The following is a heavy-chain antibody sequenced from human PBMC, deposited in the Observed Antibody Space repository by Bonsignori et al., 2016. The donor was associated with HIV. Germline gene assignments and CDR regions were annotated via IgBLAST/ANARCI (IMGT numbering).Heavy chain of an antibody. V-gene: IGHV1-69*01. Sequence: WVRQAPGQGLEWMGGLTPKDGVANYAQKFQGRVTLSADESARTVYMELTSLTSEDSAIYFCATPLYSNDWGYYYHYMDVWGKGTTVTVSS. CDR3: ATPLYSNDWGYYYHYMDV. D-gene: IGHD3-9*01. CDR2: LTPKDGVA. J-gene: IGHJ6*03.